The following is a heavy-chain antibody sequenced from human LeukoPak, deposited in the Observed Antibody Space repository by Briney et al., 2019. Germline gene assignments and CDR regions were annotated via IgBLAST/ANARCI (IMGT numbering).Heavy chain of an antibody. Sequence: PSETLSLTCTVSGGSISSSSYYWGWIRQPPGKGLGWIGSIYYSGSTYYNPSLKSRVTISVDTSKNQFSLKLSSVTAADTAVYYCARHKITIFGVVIIEYFQHWGQGTLVTVSS. J-gene: IGHJ1*01. CDR2: IYYSGST. V-gene: IGHV4-39*01. CDR1: GGSISSSSYY. D-gene: IGHD3-3*01. CDR3: ARHKITIFGVVIIEYFQH.